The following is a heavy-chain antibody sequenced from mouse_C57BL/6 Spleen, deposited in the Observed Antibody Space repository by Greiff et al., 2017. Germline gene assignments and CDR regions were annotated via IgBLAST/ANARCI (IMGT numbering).Heavy chain of an antibody. CDR3: AREAYGSSYVGYFDY. CDR2: ISDGGSYT. V-gene: IGHV5-4*01. D-gene: IGHD1-1*01. CDR1: GFTFSSYA. Sequence: EVKLMESGGGLVKPGGSLKLSCAASGFTFSSYAMSWVRQTPEKRLEWVATISDGGSYTYYPDNVKGRFTISRDNAKNNLYLQMSQLKSEDTAMYYCAREAYGSSYVGYFDYWGQGTTLTVSS. J-gene: IGHJ2*01.